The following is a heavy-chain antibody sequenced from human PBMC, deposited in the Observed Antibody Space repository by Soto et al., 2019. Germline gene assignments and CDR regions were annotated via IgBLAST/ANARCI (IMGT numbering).Heavy chain of an antibody. CDR2: INAGNGNT. Sequence: ASVKVSCKASGYTFTSYAMHWVRQAPGQRLEWMGWINAGNGNTKYSQKFQGRVTITRDTSISTAYMELSRLRSDDTAVYYCARGFRRIVVVPAAISPWGQGTLVTVSS. J-gene: IGHJ5*02. CDR1: GYTFTSYA. CDR3: ARGFRRIVVVPAAISP. V-gene: IGHV1-3*01. D-gene: IGHD2-2*01.